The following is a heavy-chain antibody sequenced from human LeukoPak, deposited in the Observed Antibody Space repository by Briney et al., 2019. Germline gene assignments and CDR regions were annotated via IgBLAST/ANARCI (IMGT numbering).Heavy chain of an antibody. Sequence: SETLSLTFAVYGGAFSGYYWSWIRQPPGKGLEWIGEINHSGSTNYNPSLKSRVTVSVDTSKSQFSLKLSSVTAADTAEYYCARHGLVAARHAFDIWGRGTMVTVSS. CDR2: INHSGST. V-gene: IGHV4-34*01. J-gene: IGHJ3*02. CDR3: ARHGLVAARHAFDI. CDR1: GGAFSGYY. D-gene: IGHD6-6*01.